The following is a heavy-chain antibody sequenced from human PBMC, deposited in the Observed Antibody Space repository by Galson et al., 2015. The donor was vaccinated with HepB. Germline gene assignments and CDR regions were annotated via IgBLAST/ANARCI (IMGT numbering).Heavy chain of an antibody. V-gene: IGHV7-4-1*02. J-gene: IGHJ5*02. CDR3: ARAVVVAATDNWFDP. D-gene: IGHD2-15*01. CDR2: INTNTGNP. Sequence: SVKVSCKASGYTFTTYAMIWVRQAPGQGLEWMGWINTNTGNPTYAQGFTGRFVFSLDTSVSTAFLQISSLKAEDTAVYYCARAVVVAATDNWFDPWGQGTLVTVSS. CDR1: GYTFTTYA.